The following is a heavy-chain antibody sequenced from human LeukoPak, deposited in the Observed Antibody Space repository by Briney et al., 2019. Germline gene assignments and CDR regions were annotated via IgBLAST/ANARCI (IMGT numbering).Heavy chain of an antibody. CDR3: ARVGMSRMNWFDP. V-gene: IGHV1-69*02. Sequence: SVKVSCKASGGTFSSYTISWVRQAPRQGLEWMGRIIPILGIANYAQKFQGRVTITADKSTSTAYMELSSLRSEDTAVYYCARVGMSRMNWFDPWGQGTLVTVSS. CDR1: GGTFSSYT. CDR2: IIPILGIA. J-gene: IGHJ5*02. D-gene: IGHD5/OR15-5a*01.